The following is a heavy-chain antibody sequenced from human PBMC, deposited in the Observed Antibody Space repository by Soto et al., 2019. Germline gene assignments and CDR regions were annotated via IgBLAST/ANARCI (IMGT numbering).Heavy chain of an antibody. CDR3: ARDFGSSSSSGYYYGMDV. J-gene: IGHJ6*02. D-gene: IGHD6-6*01. CDR1: GFTVSSNY. Sequence: GGSLRLSYAASGFTVSSNYMSWVRQAPGKGLEWVSVIYSGGSTYYADSVKGRFTISRDNSKNTLYLQMNSLRAEDTAVYYCARDFGSSSSSGYYYGMDVWGQGTTVTVSS. CDR2: IYSGGST. V-gene: IGHV3-53*05.